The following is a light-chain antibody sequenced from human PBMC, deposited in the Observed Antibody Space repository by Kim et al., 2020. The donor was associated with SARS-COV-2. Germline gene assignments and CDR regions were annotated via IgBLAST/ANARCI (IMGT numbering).Light chain of an antibody. J-gene: IGKJ5*01. CDR3: QQYNNVPIF. CDR1: QSFSSW. CDR2: KTS. Sequence: DIQMTQSPSTLSASVGDRVTITCRASQSFSSWLAWYQEKPGKVPKLLIYKTSILESGVPSRFSGSGSGTEFTLTISSLQPDDFATYDFQQYNNVPIFFGQGTRLVIK. V-gene: IGKV1-5*03.